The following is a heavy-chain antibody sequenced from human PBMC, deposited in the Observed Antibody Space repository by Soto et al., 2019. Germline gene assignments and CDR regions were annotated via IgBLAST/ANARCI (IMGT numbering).Heavy chain of an antibody. CDR1: GYDFIGYA. J-gene: IGHJ6*02. Sequence: QVQLAQSGAEVKKPGASVKISCKASGYDFIGYALHWVRQAPGQRPEWMGWINAANGDTKYSQKFQGRVTMTAETSASTGYLEMRSLKSDDTAVYFCTLFHSHGMDVWGQGTKVTVSS. CDR2: INAANGDT. D-gene: IGHD3-3*01. CDR3: TLFHSHGMDV. V-gene: IGHV1-3*01.